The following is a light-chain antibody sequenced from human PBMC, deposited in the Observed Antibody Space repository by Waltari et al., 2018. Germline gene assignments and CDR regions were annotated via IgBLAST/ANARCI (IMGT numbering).Light chain of an antibody. J-gene: IGLJ3*02. CDR2: EVT. V-gene: IGLV2-14*01. CDR1: SSDVGGYNY. CDR3: SSYTSSDTWV. Sequence: QSALTQPASVSGSPGQSITISCTGTSSDVGGYNYVSWYQQHPGKAPKFMIYEVTNRPSGVSNRFSCSKSGNTAYLTISGLRAEDEADYHCSSYTSSDTWVFGGGTKVTVL.